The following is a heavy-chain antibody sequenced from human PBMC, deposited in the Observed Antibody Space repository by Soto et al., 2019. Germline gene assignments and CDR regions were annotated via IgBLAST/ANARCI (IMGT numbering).Heavy chain of an antibody. Sequence: QITLKESGPTLVKPTQTLTLTCTFSGFSLSTSGVGVGWIRQPPGKALEWLALIYWDGAKRYSPSLKSRLTITKDTFENQVVLTMTNMDPVDTATYYCAHRLKKPGTYYDFWSGHVVSYFGSWGQGTLVTVSS. V-gene: IGHV2-5*02. CDR3: AHRLKKPGTYYDFWSGHVVSYFGS. J-gene: IGHJ4*02. CDR1: GFSLSTSGVG. D-gene: IGHD3-3*01. CDR2: IYWDGAK.